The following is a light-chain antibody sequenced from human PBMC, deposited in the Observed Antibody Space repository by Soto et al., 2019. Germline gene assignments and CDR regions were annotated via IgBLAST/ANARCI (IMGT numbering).Light chain of an antibody. CDR1: QAIGND. CDR3: LQDYDYPRT. Sequence: AIQMTQSPSSLSASVGDRVTITCRASQAIGNDLTWYQQKPGKAPNLLIFAASSLQSGVPSRFSGSGSGTDVALSVRSLQPEECATYCGLQDYDYPRTFGQGTKLEIK. CDR2: AAS. V-gene: IGKV1-6*01. J-gene: IGKJ2*02.